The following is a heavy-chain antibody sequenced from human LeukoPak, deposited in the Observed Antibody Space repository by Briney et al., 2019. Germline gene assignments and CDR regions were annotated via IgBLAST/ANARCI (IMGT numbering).Heavy chain of an antibody. CDR1: GGSISSYY. CDR3: AGGDRGYFDS. Sequence: SETLSLTCTVSGGSISSYYWSWLRQPPGKGLEWIGYIYYSESTNYNPSIKSRVTISVDTSKNKFSLKLSSVTAADTDVYYCAGGDRGYFDSWGQGTLVTVSS. J-gene: IGHJ4*02. D-gene: IGHD3-10*01. V-gene: IGHV4-59*01. CDR2: IYYSEST.